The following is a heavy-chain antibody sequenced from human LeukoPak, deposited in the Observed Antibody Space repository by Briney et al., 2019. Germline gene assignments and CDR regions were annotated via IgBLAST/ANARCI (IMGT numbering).Heavy chain of an antibody. J-gene: IGHJ4*02. Sequence: GGSLRLSCAASGFTFSSYAVSWVRQAPGKGLEWVSAISGSGGSTYYADSVKGRFTISRDNTKNSLYLQMNSLRPEDTALYYCAKGPSDYVDYWGQGTLVTVSS. CDR3: AKGPSDYVDY. D-gene: IGHD2-21*01. V-gene: IGHV3-23*01. CDR2: ISGSGGST. CDR1: GFTFSSYA.